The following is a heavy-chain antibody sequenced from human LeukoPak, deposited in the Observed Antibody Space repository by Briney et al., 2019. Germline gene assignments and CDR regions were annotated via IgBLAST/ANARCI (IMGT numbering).Heavy chain of an antibody. V-gene: IGHV4-61*02. CDR2: IYTSGST. Sequence: SQTLSLTCTVSGGSISSGSYYWSWIRQPAGKGLEWIGRIYTSGSTNYNPSLKSRVTISVDTSKNQFSLKLSSVTAADTAVYYCARDRLRYCGGDCYINWFDPWGQGTLVTVSS. D-gene: IGHD2-21*01. CDR3: ARDRLRYCGGDCYINWFDP. CDR1: GGSISSGSYY. J-gene: IGHJ5*02.